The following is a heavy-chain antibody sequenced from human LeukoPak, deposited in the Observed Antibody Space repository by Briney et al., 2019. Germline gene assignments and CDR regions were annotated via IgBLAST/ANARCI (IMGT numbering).Heavy chain of an antibody. CDR2: IWYDGSNK. Sequence: GGSLRLSCAASGFTFSTYGMHWVRQAPGKGLEWLAVIWYDGSNKYYAVSVKGRFTISRDNSKNTVYLQMNSLRAEDTAVYYCAREYGDYSFDYWGQGTLVTVSS. V-gene: IGHV3-33*01. J-gene: IGHJ4*02. CDR3: AREYGDYSFDY. CDR1: GFTFSTYG. D-gene: IGHD4-17*01.